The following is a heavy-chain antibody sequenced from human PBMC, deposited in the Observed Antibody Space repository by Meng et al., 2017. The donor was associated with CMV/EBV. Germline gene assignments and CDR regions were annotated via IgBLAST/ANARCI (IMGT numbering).Heavy chain of an antibody. V-gene: IGHV5-51*01. CDR2: IYPGDSDT. CDR3: ARRSPTHYCGGGSCYLDY. Sequence: QVSCQGSGYSFTSYWIGWVRQMPGKGLEWMGIIYPGDSDTRYSPSVQGQVTISADKSICTAYLQWSSLKASDTAMYYCARRSPTHYCGGGSCYLDYWGQGTLVTVSS. J-gene: IGHJ4*02. D-gene: IGHD2-15*01. CDR1: GYSFTSYW.